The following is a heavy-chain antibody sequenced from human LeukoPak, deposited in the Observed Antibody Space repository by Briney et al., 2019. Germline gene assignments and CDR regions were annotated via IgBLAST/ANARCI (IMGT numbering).Heavy chain of an antibody. V-gene: IGHV4-59*08. J-gene: IGHJ4*02. CDR3: ARRLYDSSGYYLDY. CDR2: IYYSGST. CDR1: GGSISSYY. D-gene: IGHD3-22*01. Sequence: SETLSLTCTVSGGSISSYYWSWIRQPPGKGLEWIGYIYYSGSTNYNPSLKSRVTISADTSKNQFSLKLSSVTAADTAVYYCARRLYDSSGYYLDYWGQGTLVTVSS.